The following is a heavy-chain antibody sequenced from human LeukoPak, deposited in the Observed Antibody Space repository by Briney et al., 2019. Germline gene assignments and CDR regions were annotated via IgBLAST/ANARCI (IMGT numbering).Heavy chain of an antibody. D-gene: IGHD6-19*01. CDR2: IKQDGSEK. CDR1: GFTFSSYW. Sequence: PGGSLRLSXAASGFTFSSYWMNWVRQAPGKGLEWVANIKQDGSEKYDVDSVKGRFTISRDNAKNSLYLQMNSLRAEDTAVYYCARAYSSGWFQAGYWGLGTLVTVSS. V-gene: IGHV3-7*04. CDR3: ARAYSSGWFQAGY. J-gene: IGHJ4*02.